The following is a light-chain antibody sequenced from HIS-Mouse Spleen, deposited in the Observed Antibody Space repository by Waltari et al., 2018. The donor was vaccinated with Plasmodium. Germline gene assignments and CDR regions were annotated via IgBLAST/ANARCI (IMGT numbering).Light chain of an antibody. V-gene: IGLV2-11*01. CDR2: DVS. CDR3: CSYAGSYTYV. J-gene: IGLJ1*01. Sequence: QSALTQPRSVSGSPGQSVTISCTGTSSDVGGYNYVSWYQQHPGKAPKLMIYDVSKRTSGVPGRFSGSKSGNTASLTISGLQAEDEADYYCCSYAGSYTYVVGTGTKVTVL. CDR1: SSDVGGYNY.